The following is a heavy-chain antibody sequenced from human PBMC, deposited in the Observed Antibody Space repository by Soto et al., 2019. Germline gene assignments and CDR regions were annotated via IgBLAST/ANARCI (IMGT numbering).Heavy chain of an antibody. V-gene: IGHV1-18*01. CDR1: GYTFTSYG. D-gene: IGHD3-22*01. J-gene: IGHJ4*02. CDR3: ASNFYYYDSSGYYPLDY. CDR2: ISAYNGNT. Sequence: ASVKVSCKASGYTFTSYGISWVRQAPGQGLEWMGWISAYNGNTNYAQKLQGRVTMTTDTSTSTAYMELRSLRSDDTAVYYCASNFYYYDSSGYYPLDYWGQGTLVTVSS.